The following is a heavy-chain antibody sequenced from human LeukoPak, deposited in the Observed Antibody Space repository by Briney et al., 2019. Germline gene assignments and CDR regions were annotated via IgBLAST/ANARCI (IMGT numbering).Heavy chain of an antibody. D-gene: IGHD2-2*01. J-gene: IGHJ3*02. CDR3: ARRPGDIVVVPAAMGAFDI. CDR1: GYSFTSYW. V-gene: IGHV5-51*01. Sequence: GESLKISCKGSGYSFTSYWIGWVRQMPGKGLEWMGIIYPGDPDTRYSPSFQGQVTISADKSISTAYLQWSSLKASNTAMYYCARRPGDIVVVPAAMGAFDIWGQGTMVTVSS. CDR2: IYPGDPDT.